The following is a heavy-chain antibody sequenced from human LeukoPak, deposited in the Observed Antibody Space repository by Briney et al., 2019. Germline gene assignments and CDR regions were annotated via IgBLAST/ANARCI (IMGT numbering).Heavy chain of an antibody. J-gene: IGHJ6*02. Sequence: SVKVSCKASGGTFSSYAISWVRQAPGQGLEWMGRIIPILGIANYAQKFQGRVTITADKSTSTAYMELSSLRSEDTAVYYCARGSSGYYPYYYYGMDVWGQGTTVTVSS. V-gene: IGHV1-69*04. CDR1: GGTFSSYA. CDR3: ARGSSGYYPYYYYGMDV. D-gene: IGHD3-22*01. CDR2: IIPILGIA.